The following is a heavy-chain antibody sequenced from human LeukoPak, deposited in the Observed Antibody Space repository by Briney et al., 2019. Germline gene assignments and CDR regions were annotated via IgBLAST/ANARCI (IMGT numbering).Heavy chain of an antibody. Sequence: GGSLRLSCAASGFTFSSCWMHWARHPARKGLVWVSRINSDGSSTSYADSVKGRFTISRDNAKNTLYLQMNSLRAEDTAVYYCARRIAVAGNFDYWGQGTLVTVSS. J-gene: IGHJ4*02. V-gene: IGHV3-74*01. CDR2: INSDGSST. CDR1: GFTFSSCW. CDR3: ARRIAVAGNFDY. D-gene: IGHD6-19*01.